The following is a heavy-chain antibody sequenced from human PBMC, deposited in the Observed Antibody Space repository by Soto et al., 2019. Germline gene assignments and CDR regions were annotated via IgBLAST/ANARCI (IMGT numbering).Heavy chain of an antibody. CDR3: AKNLPRTGRFDY. J-gene: IGHJ4*02. CDR2: IYYDEST. Sequence: KTSETLSLTCTVSGVSLNSGHYYWVWIRQSPGKGLAWIASIYYDESTYYNPSLKSRVTISTDKPKNQFSLTLKSVTAADTAVYYCAKNLPRTGRFDYWGQGSLVTVSS. V-gene: IGHV4-39*01. CDR1: GVSLNSGHYY.